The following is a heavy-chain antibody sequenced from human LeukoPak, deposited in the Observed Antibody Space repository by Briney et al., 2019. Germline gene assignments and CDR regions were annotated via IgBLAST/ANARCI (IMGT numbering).Heavy chain of an antibody. CDR2: IFYSGST. V-gene: IGHV4-59*01. J-gene: IGHJ6*02. CDR1: GGSISSYY. D-gene: IGHD2-15*01. Sequence: SETLSLTCTVSGGSISSYYWSWIRQPPGKGLEWIGYIFYSGSTNYNPSLKSRVTMSVDTSENQFSLKLSSVTAADTAVYYCARESYCSGGSCSYGMDVWGQGTTVTVSS. CDR3: ARESYCSGGSCSYGMDV.